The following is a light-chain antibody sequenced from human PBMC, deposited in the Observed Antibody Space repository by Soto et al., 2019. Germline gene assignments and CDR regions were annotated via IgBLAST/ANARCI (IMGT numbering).Light chain of an antibody. J-gene: IGKJ4*01. CDR1: QSVSSTS. V-gene: IGKV3-20*01. CDR2: GAS. CDR3: QHYGSLVLT. Sequence: EIVLTQSPGTLSLSPGERATLSCGASQSVSSTSLAWYQQKPGQAPRLLIYGASSRATGIPDRLSGSGSGTDFPLTISRLEPEDFAVYYCQHYGSLVLTFGGGTKVEIK.